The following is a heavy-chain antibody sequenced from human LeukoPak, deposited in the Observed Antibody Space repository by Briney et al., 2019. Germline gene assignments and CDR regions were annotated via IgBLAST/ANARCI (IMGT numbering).Heavy chain of an antibody. J-gene: IGHJ4*02. CDR2: INHSGST. D-gene: IGHD6-13*01. V-gene: IGHV4-34*01. CDR1: GGSFSGYY. Sequence: PSETLSLTCAVYGGSFSGYYWSWLRQPPGKGLEWIGEINHSGSTNYNPSLKSRVTISVDTSKNQFSLKLSSVTAADTAVYYCSGVAAAGNGEGDYWGQGTLVTVSS. CDR3: SGVAAAGNGEGDY.